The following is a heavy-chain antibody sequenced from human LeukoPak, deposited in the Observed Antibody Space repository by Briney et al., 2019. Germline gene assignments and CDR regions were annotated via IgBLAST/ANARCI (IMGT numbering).Heavy chain of an antibody. V-gene: IGHV3-30*18. CDR3: AKTKGYSYGYYFDY. J-gene: IGHJ4*02. Sequence: GRSLRLSCAAPGFTFSSYAMHWVRQSLGKGLEWVAVMSYDGFNKYYADSVKGRFTISRDNSKNTLYLQMNSLRAEDTAVYYCAKTKGYSYGYYFDYWGQGTLVTVSS. CDR1: GFTFSSYA. CDR2: MSYDGFNK. D-gene: IGHD5-18*01.